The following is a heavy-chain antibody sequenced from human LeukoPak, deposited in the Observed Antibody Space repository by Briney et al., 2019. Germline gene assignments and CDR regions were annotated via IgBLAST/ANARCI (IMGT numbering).Heavy chain of an antibody. CDR1: GFTFSSYW. V-gene: IGHV3-7*01. J-gene: IGHJ6*02. CDR2: IKQDGSEK. Sequence: GGSLRLSCAASGFTFSSYWMSWVRQAPGKGLEWVANIKQDGSEKYYVDSVKGRFTISRDNAKNSLYLQMNSQRAEDTAVYYCARNLIYYDKENYYGMDVWGQGTTVTVSS. D-gene: IGHD3-22*01. CDR3: ARNLIYYDKENYYGMDV.